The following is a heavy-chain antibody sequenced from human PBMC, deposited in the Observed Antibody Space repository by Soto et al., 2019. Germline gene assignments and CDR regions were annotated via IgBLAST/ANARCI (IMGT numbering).Heavy chain of an antibody. CDR3: ARDLGSSWHYYFDY. J-gene: IGHJ4*02. V-gene: IGHV4-34*01. Sequence: PSETLSLTCAVYGGSFSGYYWSWIRQPPGKGLEWIVEINHSGSTNYNPSLKSRVTISVDTSKNQFSLKLSSVTAADTAVYYCARDLGSSWHYYFDYWGQGTLVTVSS. CDR2: INHSGST. D-gene: IGHD6-13*01. CDR1: GGSFSGYY.